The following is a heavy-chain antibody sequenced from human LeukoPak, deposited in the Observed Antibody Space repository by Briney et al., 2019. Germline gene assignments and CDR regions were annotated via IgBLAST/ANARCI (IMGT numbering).Heavy chain of an antibody. CDR3: ARGRYSGTYYFDS. V-gene: IGHV4-39*07. CDR1: GGSISSSSYY. Sequence: PSETLSLTCTVSGGSISSSSYYWGWIRQPPGKGLEWIGSIYYSGSTYYNPSLRSRVTISVDTSKNQFSLELTSVTATDAATYYCARGRYSGTYYFDSWGQGTVVAVSS. D-gene: IGHD1-26*01. CDR2: IYYSGST. J-gene: IGHJ4*02.